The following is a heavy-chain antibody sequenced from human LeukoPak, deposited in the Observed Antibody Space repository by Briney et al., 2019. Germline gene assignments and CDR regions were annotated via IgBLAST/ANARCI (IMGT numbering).Heavy chain of an antibody. D-gene: IGHD3-22*01. CDR2: IIPIVGTA. CDR1: GARFIRYA. J-gene: IGHJ4*02. V-gene: IGHV1-69*13. Sequence: GASVKVSCKAAGARFIRYAISWVRQAPGQGLEWMGGIIPIVGTANYAQKFQGRVTITADESTTTAYMELSRLTSDDTAVYYCARDAAIYGNGAYYYLWWGQGTLVTVSS. CDR3: ARDAAIYGNGAYYYLW.